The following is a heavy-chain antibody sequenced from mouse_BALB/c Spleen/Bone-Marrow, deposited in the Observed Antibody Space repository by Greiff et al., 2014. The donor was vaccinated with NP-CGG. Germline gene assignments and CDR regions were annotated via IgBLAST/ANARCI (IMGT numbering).Heavy chain of an antibody. J-gene: IGHJ2*02. CDR3: GRLAN. CDR1: GYYINDYF. CDR2: ITPYSGDT. Sequence: VQLKQSGPELVKPGASVKLSCKASGYYINDYFMHWVKQSHGKSLEWIGSITPYSGDTLYNQKFKAKATLTVDKSSITAHMERLSLTAEYSAVYYWGRLANWGQGTSLTVSA. V-gene: IGHV1-37*01.